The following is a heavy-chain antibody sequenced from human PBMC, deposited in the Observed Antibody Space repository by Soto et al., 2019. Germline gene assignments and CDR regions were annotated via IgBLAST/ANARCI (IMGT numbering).Heavy chain of an antibody. Sequence: QVQLQESGPGLVKPSGTLSLTCAVSGGSISSSNWWSWVRQPPGKGLEWIGEIYHSGSTNYNPSLKSRVTISVDKSKNQCSLKLSSVTAADTAVYYCASAPYDSSTDDAFDIWGQGTMVTVSS. CDR2: IYHSGST. D-gene: IGHD3-22*01. V-gene: IGHV4-4*02. J-gene: IGHJ3*02. CDR1: GGSISSSNW. CDR3: ASAPYDSSTDDAFDI.